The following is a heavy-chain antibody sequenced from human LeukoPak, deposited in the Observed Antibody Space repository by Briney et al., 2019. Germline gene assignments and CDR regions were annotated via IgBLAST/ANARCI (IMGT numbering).Heavy chain of an antibody. V-gene: IGHV3-7*01. J-gene: IGHJ4*02. D-gene: IGHD3-10*01. CDR3: ARDWNGSGSYYDY. CDR2: IKQDGSEK. CDR1: GFTFSNYW. Sequence: PGGSLRLSCAASGFTFSNYWMIWVRQAPGKGLEWVAKIKQDGSEKYYVDSVKGRFTISRDNAKNSLYLQMNSLRAEDTAVYYCARDWNGSGSYYDYWGQGTLVTVSS.